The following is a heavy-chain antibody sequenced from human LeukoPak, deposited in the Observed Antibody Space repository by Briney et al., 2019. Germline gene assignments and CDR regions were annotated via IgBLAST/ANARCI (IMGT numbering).Heavy chain of an antibody. J-gene: IGHJ4*02. CDR3: ASFTMRYYFDY. Sequence: SETLSLTCTVSGGSISSSSYYWGWIRQPPGKGLEWIGSIYYSGSTYYNPSLKSRVTISVDTSKNQFSLKLSSVTAADTAVYYCASFTMRYYFDYWGQGTLVTVSS. D-gene: IGHD3-22*01. V-gene: IGHV4-39*01. CDR2: IYYSGST. CDR1: GGSISSSSYY.